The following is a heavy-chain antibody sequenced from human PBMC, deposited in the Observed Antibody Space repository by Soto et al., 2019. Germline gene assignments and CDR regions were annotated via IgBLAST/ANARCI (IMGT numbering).Heavy chain of an antibody. D-gene: IGHD3-10*01. CDR3: ARDNGFGESDV. CDR1: GYSFTTYR. CDR2: IYPGDSET. Sequence: GESLKISCKGSGYSFTTYRIGWVRQMPGKGLEWMGIIYPGDSETRYSPSFQGQVTISADKSNTTAYLQWSGLKASDTSMYYCARDNGFGESDVWGQGTTVTVSS. V-gene: IGHV5-51*03. J-gene: IGHJ6*02.